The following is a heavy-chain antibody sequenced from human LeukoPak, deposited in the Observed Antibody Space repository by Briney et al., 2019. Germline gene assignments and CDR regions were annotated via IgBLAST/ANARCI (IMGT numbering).Heavy chain of an antibody. D-gene: IGHD1-26*01. Sequence: GGSLRLSCAASGFTFTTHWMSWVRQAPGKGLEWVSSISSSSSYIYYADSVKGRFTISRDNAKNSLYLQMNSLRAEDTAVYYCARRQLSVVGATGAFDIWGQGTMVTVSS. CDR1: GFTFTTHW. V-gene: IGHV3-21*01. J-gene: IGHJ3*02. CDR2: ISSSSSYI. CDR3: ARRQLSVVGATGAFDI.